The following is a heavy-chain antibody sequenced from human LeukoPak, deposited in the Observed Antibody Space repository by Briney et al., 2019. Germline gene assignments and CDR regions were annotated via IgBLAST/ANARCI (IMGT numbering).Heavy chain of an antibody. J-gene: IGHJ3*02. V-gene: IGHV3-30*02. CDR3: ATSLVVLITHDVFDI. Sequence: GGSLRLSCAASGFTFSDYGMHWVRQAPGKGLEWMAFIRYDGSNKFYADSLKGRLTISRDNSKNTVYLQMNSLRAEDTAVYYCATSLVVLITHDVFDIWGQGTMVTVSS. D-gene: IGHD3-22*01. CDR1: GFTFSDYG. CDR2: IRYDGSNK.